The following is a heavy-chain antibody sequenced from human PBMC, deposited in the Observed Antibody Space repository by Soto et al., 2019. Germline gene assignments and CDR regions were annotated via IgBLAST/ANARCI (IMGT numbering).Heavy chain of an antibody. CDR3: AKNVGELFEPWDY. Sequence: GASVKVSCKASGGTFSSYAISWVRQAPGQGLEWMGGIIPIFGTANYAQKFQGRVTITADESTSTAYMELSSLRSEDTAVYYCAKNVGELFEPWDYWGQGTLVTVSS. V-gene: IGHV1-69*13. CDR1: GGTFSSYA. J-gene: IGHJ4*02. CDR2: IIPIFGTA. D-gene: IGHD3-10*01.